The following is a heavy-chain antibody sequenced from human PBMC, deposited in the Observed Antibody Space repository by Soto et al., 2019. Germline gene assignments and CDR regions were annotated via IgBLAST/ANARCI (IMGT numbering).Heavy chain of an antibody. J-gene: IGHJ6*02. CDR2: IYYSGST. D-gene: IGHD3-22*01. CDR3: ARPNTNYYDSTYGMDV. Sequence: SETLSLTCTVSGGSISSSSYYWGWIRQPPGKGLEWIGSIYYSGSTYYNPSLKSRVTISVDTSKNQFSLKLSSVTAADTAVYYCARPNTNYYDSTYGMDVWGQGTTVTVSS. CDR1: GGSISSSSYY. V-gene: IGHV4-39*01.